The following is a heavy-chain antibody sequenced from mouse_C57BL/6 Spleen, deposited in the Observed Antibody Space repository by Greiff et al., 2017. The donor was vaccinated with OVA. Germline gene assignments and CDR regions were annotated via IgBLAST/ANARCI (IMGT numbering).Heavy chain of an antibody. V-gene: IGHV1-69*01. CDR3: ARGYYGSSSWYCDV. CDR1: GYTFTSYW. J-gene: IGHJ1*03. D-gene: IGHD1-1*01. CDR2: IDPSDSYT. Sequence: QVQLQQPGAELVMPGASVKLSCKASGYTFTSYWMHWVKQRPGQGLEWIGEIDPSDSYTNYNQKFKGKSTLTVDKSSSTAYMQLSSLTSEDSAVYYCARGYYGSSSWYCDVWGTGTTVTVSS.